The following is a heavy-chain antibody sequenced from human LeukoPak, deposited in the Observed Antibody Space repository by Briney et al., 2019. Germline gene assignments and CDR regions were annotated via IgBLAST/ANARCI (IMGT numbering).Heavy chain of an antibody. V-gene: IGHV3-7*01. CDR2: IQQSGGAK. D-gene: IGHD2-8*01. Sequence: GGSLRLSCGASGFTFSSYWMSWVRQAPGKGLEWVANIQQSGGAKYYVDSVRGRFTISRDNAKNSLYLQMNSLRAEDTAVCYCARGGDLYCTSAICLPFDYWGQGTLVTVSS. CDR3: ARGGDLYCTSAICLPFDY. J-gene: IGHJ4*02. CDR1: GFTFSSYW.